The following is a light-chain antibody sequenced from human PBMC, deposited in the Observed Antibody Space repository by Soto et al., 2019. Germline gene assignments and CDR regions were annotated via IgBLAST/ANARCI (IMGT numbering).Light chain of an antibody. V-gene: IGLV1-47*01. CDR2: RNN. J-gene: IGLJ2*01. CDR1: SSNIGSKY. CDR3: AAWDAGVSGPA. Sequence: QAVVTQPPSASGTPGQRVTISCSGSSSNIGSKYVYWYQQLPGTAPELLMYRNNQRPSGVPDRFSGSKSGTSASLAISGLRSEDEADYYCAAWDAGVSGPAFGGGTKVTVL.